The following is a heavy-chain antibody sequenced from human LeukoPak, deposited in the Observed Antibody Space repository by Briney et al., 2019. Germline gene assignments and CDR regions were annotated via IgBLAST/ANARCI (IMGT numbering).Heavy chain of an antibody. CDR2: IVGDGSYT. CDR3: ARDGSNSHAFDV. CDR1: RFTFNSYW. Sequence: GGSLRLSCAASRFTFNSYWMHWVRHAPGKGLVWVSRIVGDGSYTNYADSVKGRFTISRDSAKNTLFLQMNSLRAEDTAVYYCARDGSNSHAFDVWGLGTMVTVSS. V-gene: IGHV3-74*01. J-gene: IGHJ3*01. D-gene: IGHD5-24*01.